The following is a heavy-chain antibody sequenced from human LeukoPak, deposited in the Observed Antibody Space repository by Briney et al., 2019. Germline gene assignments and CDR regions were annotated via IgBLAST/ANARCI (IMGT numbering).Heavy chain of an antibody. D-gene: IGHD3-22*01. V-gene: IGHV1-2*06. J-gene: IGHJ4*02. CDR3: ARDTLYDSSGYYYPHFDY. Sequence: ASVKVSCKASGYTFTGYYMHWVRQAPGQALEWMGRINPSSGGTNYAQKFQGRVTMTRDTSISTAYMELSRLRSDDTAVYYCARDTLYDSSGYYYPHFDYWGQGTLVTVSS. CDR1: GYTFTGYY. CDR2: INPSSGGT.